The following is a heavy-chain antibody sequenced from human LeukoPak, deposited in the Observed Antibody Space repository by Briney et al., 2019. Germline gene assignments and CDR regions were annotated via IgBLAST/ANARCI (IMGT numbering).Heavy chain of an antibody. D-gene: IGHD2-21*02. CDR2: ISGSGGIT. Sequence: GGSLRLSCAASGFTFSSYWMHWVRQAPGKGLEWLSAISGSGGITYYADSVKGRFTISRDNSKNTLYLQMISLRAEDTAVYYCAKSLGSVVVTANDYWGQGTLVTVSS. CDR3: AKSLGSVVVTANDY. CDR1: GFTFSSYW. V-gene: IGHV3-23*01. J-gene: IGHJ4*02.